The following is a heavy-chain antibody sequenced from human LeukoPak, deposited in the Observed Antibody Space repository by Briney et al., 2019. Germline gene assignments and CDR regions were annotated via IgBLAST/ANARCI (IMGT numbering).Heavy chain of an antibody. J-gene: IGHJ6*02. CDR1: GYTFTSYD. CDR3: ARVRSIAGGYYYYGMDV. V-gene: IGHV1-8*01. D-gene: IGHD6-6*01. Sequence: GASVKVSCKASGYTFTSYDINWVRQATGQGLEWMGWMNPNSGNTGYAQKFQGRVTMTRNTSISTAYMELSSLRSEDMAVYYCARVRSIAGGYYYYGMDVWGQGTTVTVSS. CDR2: MNPNSGNT.